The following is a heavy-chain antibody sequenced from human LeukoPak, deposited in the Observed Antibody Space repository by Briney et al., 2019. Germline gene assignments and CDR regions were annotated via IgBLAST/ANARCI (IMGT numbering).Heavy chain of an antibody. Sequence: SETLSLTCTVSGYSISSGYYWGWIRQPPGKGLEWIGSIYHSGSTYYNPSLKSRVTISVDTSKNQFSLKLSSVTAADTAVYYCASYSDWGQGTLVTVSS. CDR2: IYHSGST. J-gene: IGHJ4*02. D-gene: IGHD2-21*01. V-gene: IGHV4-38-2*02. CDR1: GYSISSGYY. CDR3: ASYSD.